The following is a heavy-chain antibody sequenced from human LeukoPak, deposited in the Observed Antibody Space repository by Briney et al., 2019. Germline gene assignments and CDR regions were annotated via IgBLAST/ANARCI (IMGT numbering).Heavy chain of an antibody. D-gene: IGHD6-13*01. J-gene: IGHJ4*02. CDR2: IGGGGLSI. CDR1: GFTFSSYA. CDR3: AKWSSTWQRGSYFDY. Sequence: GGSLRLSCAASGFTFSSYAMSWVRQAPGKGLEWVSVIGGGGLSIYYADSVKGRFTISRDNSKNTLYLQMNSLRAEDTAVYYCAKWSSTWQRGSYFDYWGQGTLVTVSS. V-gene: IGHV3-23*01.